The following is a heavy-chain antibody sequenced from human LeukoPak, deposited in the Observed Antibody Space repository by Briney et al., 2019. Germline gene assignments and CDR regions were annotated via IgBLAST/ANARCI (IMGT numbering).Heavy chain of an antibody. D-gene: IGHD1-26*01. CDR2: INPNSGGT. J-gene: IGHJ4*02. CDR1: GYTFTGYY. Sequence: ASVKVSCKASGYTFTGYYMHWVRQAPRQGLEWMGWINPNSGGTNYAQKFQGRVTMTRDTSISTAYMELSRLKSDDTAVYYCAREGTYGSPRFDYWGQGTLVTVSS. V-gene: IGHV1-2*02. CDR3: AREGTYGSPRFDY.